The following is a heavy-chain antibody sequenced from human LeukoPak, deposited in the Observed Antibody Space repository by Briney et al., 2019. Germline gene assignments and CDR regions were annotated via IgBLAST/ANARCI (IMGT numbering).Heavy chain of an antibody. CDR1: GFTFSSYG. J-gene: IGHJ4*02. CDR2: IWYDGSNK. Sequence: PGGSLRLSCAASGFTFSSYGMHWVRQAPGKGLEWVAVIWYDGSNKYYADSVKGRFTISRDNSKNTLYLQMNSLRAEDTAVYYCARERDSSGWDRRSYFDYWGQGTLVTVSS. D-gene: IGHD6-19*01. V-gene: IGHV3-33*01. CDR3: ARERDSSGWDRRSYFDY.